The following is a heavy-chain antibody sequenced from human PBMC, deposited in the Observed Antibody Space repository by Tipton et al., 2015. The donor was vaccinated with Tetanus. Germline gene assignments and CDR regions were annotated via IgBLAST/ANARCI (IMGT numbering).Heavy chain of an antibody. CDR3: VRRWFGTQYYFGMDV. D-gene: IGHD2/OR15-2a*01. V-gene: IGHV3-7*01. CDR2: INQDGSAE. Sequence: TWVRQVPGKGLEWVANINQDGSAEFYVDSVKGRFTISRDNSKNSLSLQMNSLRADDTAVYYCVRRWFGTQYYFGMDVWGQGTTVTVSS. J-gene: IGHJ6*02.